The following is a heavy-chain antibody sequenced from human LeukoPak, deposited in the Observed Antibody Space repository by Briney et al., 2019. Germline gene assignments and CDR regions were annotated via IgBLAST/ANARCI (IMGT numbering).Heavy chain of an antibody. CDR3: GRVAVGGTFQFDY. Sequence: GGSLRLSCAASGFTFSSYAMDWVRQAPGKGLEWVGRTRNKAKSYTTEYAASVKGRFTISRDDSKNSLYLQMNSLKTEDTAVYYCGRVAVGGTFQFDYWGQGTLVTVSS. CDR2: TRNKAKSYTT. V-gene: IGHV3-72*01. CDR1: GFTFSSYA. J-gene: IGHJ4*02. D-gene: IGHD6-19*01.